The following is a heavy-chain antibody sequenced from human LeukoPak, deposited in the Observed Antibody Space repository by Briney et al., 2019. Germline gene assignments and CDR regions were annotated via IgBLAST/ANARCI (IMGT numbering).Heavy chain of an antibody. CDR3: AKGLEHSGYDSTFDY. D-gene: IGHD5-12*01. J-gene: IGHJ4*02. CDR2: ISWDGGST. Sequence: GGSLRLSCAASGFTFDDYAMHWVRQAPGKGLEWVSLISWDGGSTYYADSVKGRFTISRDNSKNSLYLQMNSLRAEDTALYYCAKGLEHSGYDSTFDYWGQGTLVTVSS. CDR1: GFTFDDYA. V-gene: IGHV3-43D*03.